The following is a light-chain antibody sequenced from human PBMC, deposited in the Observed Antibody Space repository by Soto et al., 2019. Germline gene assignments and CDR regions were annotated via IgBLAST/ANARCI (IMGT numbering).Light chain of an antibody. J-gene: IGKJ1*01. Sequence: DIQLTQSPSSLSASVGDRVTITCRASQPISSHLNWFQQKPGKAPRLLIYAGSRLLGGVPLRFSGSGSGTDFTLNISSLQTEEFVTYFCQKSYTIPWTFGQGTKVEIK. CDR1: QPISSH. CDR2: AGS. CDR3: QKSYTIPWT. V-gene: IGKV1-39*01.